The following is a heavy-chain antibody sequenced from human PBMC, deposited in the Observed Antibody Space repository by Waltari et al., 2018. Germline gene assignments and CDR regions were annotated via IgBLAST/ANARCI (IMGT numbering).Heavy chain of an antibody. CDR2: INHSGST. D-gene: IGHD6-13*01. CDR3: ARGRGRAAAGYPSCYAD. J-gene: IGHJ4*02. Sequence: QVQIQQWGAGLLKPSETLSLTCAVYGGSFSGYYWSWIRQPPGKGLEWIGEINHSGSTNYNPSLKSRVTISVDTSKNQFSLKLSSVTAADTAVYYCARGRGRAAAGYPSCYADWGQGTLVTVSS. CDR1: GGSFSGYY. V-gene: IGHV4-34*01.